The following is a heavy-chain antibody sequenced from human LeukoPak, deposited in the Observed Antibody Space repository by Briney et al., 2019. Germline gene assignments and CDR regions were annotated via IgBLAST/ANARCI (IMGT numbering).Heavy chain of an antibody. CDR3: ARLKYQLKGVYYYYYMDV. CDR2: IYSGGST. D-gene: IGHD2-2*01. J-gene: IGHJ6*03. V-gene: IGHV3-66*04. CDR1: GFTVSSNY. Sequence: GGSLRLSCAASGFTVSSNYMSWVRQAPGKGLEWVSVIYSGGSTYYADSVKGRFTTSRDNSKNTLYLQMNSLRAEDTAVYYCARLKYQLKGVYYYYYMDVWGKGTTVTISS.